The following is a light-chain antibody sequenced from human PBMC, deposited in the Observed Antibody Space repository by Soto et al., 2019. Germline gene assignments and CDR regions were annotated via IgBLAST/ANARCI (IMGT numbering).Light chain of an antibody. V-gene: IGKV1-5*01. CDR3: QQHNSCHLT. CDR2: DAS. Sequence: DIQMTQSPSTLSASLGERVTITCRASQSISSWLAWYQQKPGKAPKLLIYDASNLETGVPSRFSGSGSGTEFTLTISSLEPDDFAAYFCQQHNSCHLTFGPGTKVEIK. J-gene: IGKJ1*01. CDR1: QSISSW.